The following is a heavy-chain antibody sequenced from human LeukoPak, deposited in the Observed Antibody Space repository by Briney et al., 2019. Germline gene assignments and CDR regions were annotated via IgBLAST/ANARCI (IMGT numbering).Heavy chain of an antibody. Sequence: SETLSLTCAVYGGSFSGYYWSWIRQPPGKGLEWIGEINHSGSTNYNPSLKSRVTISADTSKNQFSLKLSSVTAADTAVYYCASYSSSWYYFDYWGQGTLVTVSS. V-gene: IGHV4-34*01. CDR1: GGSFSGYY. CDR3: ASYSSSWYYFDY. CDR2: INHSGST. J-gene: IGHJ4*02. D-gene: IGHD6-13*01.